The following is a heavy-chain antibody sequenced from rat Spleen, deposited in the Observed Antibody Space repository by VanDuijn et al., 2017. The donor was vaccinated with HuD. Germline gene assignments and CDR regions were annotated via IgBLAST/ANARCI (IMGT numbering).Heavy chain of an antibody. D-gene: IGHD1-11*01. Sequence: EVQLVESGGGLVQPGRSLKLSCAASGFTFSDYNMAWVRQAPKKGLEWVATISYDGSSTYYRDSVKGRFTISRDNAKSTLYLQMDSLRSEDTATYYCARGGSGGDYWGQGVMVTVSS. J-gene: IGHJ2*01. CDR3: ARGGSGGDY. V-gene: IGHV5-7*01. CDR1: GFTFSDYN. CDR2: ISYDGSST.